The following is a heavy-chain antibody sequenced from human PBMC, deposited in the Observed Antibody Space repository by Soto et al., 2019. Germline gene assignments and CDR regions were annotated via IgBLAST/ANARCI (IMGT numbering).Heavy chain of an antibody. CDR3: AREGVVVVAAANYYYYGMDV. Sequence: KQSPTLSLTCAISGDSVSSNSAAWNWIRQSPSRGLEWLGRTYYRSKWYNDYAVSVKSRITINPDTSKNQFSLQLNSVTPEDTAVYYCAREGVVVVAAANYYYYGMDVWGQGTTVTVSS. CDR1: GDSVSSNSAA. D-gene: IGHD2-15*01. V-gene: IGHV6-1*01. J-gene: IGHJ6*02. CDR2: TYYRSKWYN.